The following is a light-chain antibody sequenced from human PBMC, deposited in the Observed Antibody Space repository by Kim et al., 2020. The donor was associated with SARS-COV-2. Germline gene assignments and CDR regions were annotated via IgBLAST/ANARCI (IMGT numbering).Light chain of an antibody. CDR1: QHISNY. CDR3: QKCNSSPWT. V-gene: IGKV1-27*01. J-gene: IGKJ1*01. CDR2: AAS. Sequence: IQMTQSPSSLSASVGDRATLTCRASQHISNYLAWYQLKPGKAPRLLIYAASALQPGVPSRFSGSGSGTDFTLTVTSLQPEDVATYYCQKCNSSPWTFGQGTKVDIK.